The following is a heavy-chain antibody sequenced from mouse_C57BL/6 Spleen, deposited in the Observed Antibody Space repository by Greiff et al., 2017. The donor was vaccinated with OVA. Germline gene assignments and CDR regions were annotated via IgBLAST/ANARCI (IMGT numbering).Heavy chain of an antibody. J-gene: IGHJ1*03. CDR3: TRRHYYGSSYVDWYFDV. CDR2: IDPETGGT. V-gene: IGHV1-15*01. D-gene: IGHD1-1*01. Sequence: QVQLQQSGAELVRPGASVTLSCKASGYTFTDYEMHWVKQTPVHGLEWIGAIDPETGGTAYNQKFKGKAILTADKSSSTAYMELRSLTSEDSAVYYCTRRHYYGSSYVDWYFDVWGTGTTVTVSS. CDR1: GYTFTDYE.